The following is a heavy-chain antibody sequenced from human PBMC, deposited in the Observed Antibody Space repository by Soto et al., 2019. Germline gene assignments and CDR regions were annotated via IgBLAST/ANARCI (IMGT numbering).Heavy chain of an antibody. Sequence: PGGSLRLSCAVAGYTFGNHWMHWVRQAPGKGLEWVSRMNSDGSIINYEDSVKGRFTVSRDNAKNTLYLQMNSLRVEDTAVYYCATAEVDYWGPGNLVTVSS. CDR2: MNSDGSII. CDR1: GYTFGNHW. CDR3: ATAEVDY. J-gene: IGHJ4*02. V-gene: IGHV3-74*01.